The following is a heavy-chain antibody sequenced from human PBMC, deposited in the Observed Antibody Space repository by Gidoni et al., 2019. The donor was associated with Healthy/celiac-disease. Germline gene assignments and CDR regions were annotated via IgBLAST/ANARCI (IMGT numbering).Heavy chain of an antibody. CDR2: IWYDGSNK. CDR1: GFTFSSYG. CDR3: ARADCGGDCYSIPVDY. D-gene: IGHD2-21*01. V-gene: IGHV3-33*01. Sequence: QVQLVESGGGVVQPGRSLRLSCAASGFTFSSYGMHWVRQAPGKGLEWVAVIWYDGSNKYYADSVKGRFTISRDNSKNTLYLQMNSLRAEDTAVYYCARADCGGDCYSIPVDYWGQGTLVTVSS. J-gene: IGHJ4*02.